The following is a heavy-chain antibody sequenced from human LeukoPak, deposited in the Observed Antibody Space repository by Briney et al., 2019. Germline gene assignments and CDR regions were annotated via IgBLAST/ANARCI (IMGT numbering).Heavy chain of an antibody. V-gene: IGHV4-61*01. Sequence: SETLSLTCTVSGGSVSSGSYYWSWIRQPPGKGLEWIGYIYYSGSTNYNPSLKSRVTISVDASKNQFSLKLSSVTAADTAVYYCARAASGYYSPFDYWGQGTLVTVSS. CDR1: GGSVSSGSYY. D-gene: IGHD3-22*01. J-gene: IGHJ4*02. CDR3: ARAASGYYSPFDY. CDR2: IYYSGST.